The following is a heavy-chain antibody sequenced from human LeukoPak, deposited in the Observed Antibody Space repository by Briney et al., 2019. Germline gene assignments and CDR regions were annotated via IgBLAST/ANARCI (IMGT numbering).Heavy chain of an antibody. CDR2: ISHDGSES. D-gene: IGHD1-26*01. CDR1: GFTFSSHA. J-gene: IGHJ4*02. V-gene: IGHV3-30-3*01. CDR3: ARDWGQRGVGATLAN. Sequence: GGSLRLSCAASGFTFSSHAMVWVRQAPGKGQEWVSFISHDGSESFHTESVKGRFTISRDNFKNTVDLQVSGLKEEDTAVYYCARDWGQRGVGATLANWGQGTLVIVSS.